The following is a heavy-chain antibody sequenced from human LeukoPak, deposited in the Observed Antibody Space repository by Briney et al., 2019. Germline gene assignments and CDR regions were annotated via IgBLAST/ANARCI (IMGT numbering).Heavy chain of an antibody. J-gene: IGHJ4*02. V-gene: IGHV4-4*09. CDR1: GGSISSYY. Sequence: PSETLSLTCTVSGGSISSYYWSWIRQPPGKGLEWIGYIYTSGSTNYNPSLKSRVTISVDTSKNQFSLKLSSVTAADTAVYYCARGNWNYWVYYFDYWGQGTLVTVSS. CDR3: ARGNWNYWVYYFDY. CDR2: IYTSGST. D-gene: IGHD1-7*01.